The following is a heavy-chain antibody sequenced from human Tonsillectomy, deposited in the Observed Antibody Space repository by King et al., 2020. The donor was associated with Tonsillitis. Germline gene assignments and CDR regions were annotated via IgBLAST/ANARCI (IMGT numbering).Heavy chain of an antibody. CDR3: AKDLDDFWSQYSPSDPIDY. CDR2: LSYDGSTE. J-gene: IGHJ4*02. V-gene: IGHV3-30*18. D-gene: IGHD3-3*01. CDR1: GFTFSNYG. Sequence: QVQLVESGGGVVQPGRSLRLSCAASGFTFSNYGMHWVRQAPGKGLEWVAVLSYDGSTEYYADSVKGRFTISRDNSRNTLYLQMNSLRAEDTAVYYCAKDLDDFWSQYSPSDPIDYWGQGTLAT.